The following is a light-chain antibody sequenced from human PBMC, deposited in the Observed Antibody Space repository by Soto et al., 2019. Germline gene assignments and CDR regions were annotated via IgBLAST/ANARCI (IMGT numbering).Light chain of an antibody. CDR1: SSNIGGNY. CDR2: SNT. J-gene: IGLJ2*01. CDR3: ATWYESLSVVV. V-gene: IGLV1-47*02. Sequence: QLVLTQPPSASGTPGQRVTISCSGSSSNIGGNYVYWFQQLPGTAPKLLMYSNTQRPSGVPDRFFGSKSGTSASLAISGLRSEDEADYYCATWYESLSVVVFGGGTKLTVL.